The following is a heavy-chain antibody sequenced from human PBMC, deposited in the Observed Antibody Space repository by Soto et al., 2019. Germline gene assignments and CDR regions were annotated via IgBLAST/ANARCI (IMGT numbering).Heavy chain of an antibody. CDR1: GGSISSYY. J-gene: IGHJ4*02. Sequence: PSETLSLTCTVSGGSISSYYWSWIRQPPGKGMGWIGYIYYSGSTNYNPSLKSRVTISVDTSKNQFSLKLSSVTAADTAVYYCARGSYYYDSQGYYFDYWGQGTLVTVSS. D-gene: IGHD3-22*01. CDR2: IYYSGST. V-gene: IGHV4-59*12. CDR3: ARGSYYYDSQGYYFDY.